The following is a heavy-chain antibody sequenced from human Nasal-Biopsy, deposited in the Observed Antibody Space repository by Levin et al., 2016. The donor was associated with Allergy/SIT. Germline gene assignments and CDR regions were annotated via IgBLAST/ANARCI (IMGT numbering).Heavy chain of an antibody. CDR3: TRGGFDY. D-gene: IGHD3-10*01. J-gene: IGHJ4*02. Sequence: GESLKISCTASGFSLGDFAMAWFRQAPGKGLEWIGFIRRKVYDETTEYAASMRGRFIISREDSTNIAYLQLNSLTAEDTAVYYCTRGGFDYWGQGTLVTVSS. CDR2: IRRKVYDETT. CDR1: GFSLGDFA. V-gene: IGHV3-49*03.